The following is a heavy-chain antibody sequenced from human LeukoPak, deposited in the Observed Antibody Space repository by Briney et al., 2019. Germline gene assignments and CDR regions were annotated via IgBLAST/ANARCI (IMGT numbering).Heavy chain of an antibody. CDR2: IYSGGRL. Sequence: GGSLRLSCAASGFTVSRNYMSWVRQAPGRGRGWVSVIYSGGRLYYAGRVKGRFTNSRDNSKNTLYLQMNSLRAEDTAVYYCASLDLDNTVTNTMIDYWGQGALVTVSS. D-gene: IGHD4-17*01. CDR1: GFTVSRNY. V-gene: IGHV3-66*01. CDR3: ASLDLDNTVTNTMIDY. J-gene: IGHJ4*02.